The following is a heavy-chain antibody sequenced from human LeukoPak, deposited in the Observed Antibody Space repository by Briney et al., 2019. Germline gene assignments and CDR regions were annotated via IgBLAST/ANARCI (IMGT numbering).Heavy chain of an antibody. V-gene: IGHV4-34*01. D-gene: IGHD3-10*01. CDR3: ARVSWWFGELL. CDR1: GGSFSGYY. CDR2: INHSGST. Sequence: SETLSLTCAVYGGSFSGYYWSRIRQPPGKGLEWIGEINHSGSTNYNPSLKSRVTISVDTSKNQFSLKLSSVTAADTAVYYCARVSWWFGELLWGQGTLVTVSS. J-gene: IGHJ4*02.